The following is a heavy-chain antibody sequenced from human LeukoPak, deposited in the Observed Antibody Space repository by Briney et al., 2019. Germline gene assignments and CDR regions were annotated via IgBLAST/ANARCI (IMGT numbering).Heavy chain of an antibody. CDR1: GGSISGGLYY. V-gene: IGHV4-39*01. D-gene: IGHD1-26*01. Sequence: SETLSLTCSVSGGSISGGLYYWSWIRQPPGKGLEWIVSMHYSGSTYYNPSLKSRVTISLDTSKNQYSLRLLSVTAADTSVYYCAKNDRGRPADYWGQGTLVTVSS. J-gene: IGHJ4*02. CDR3: AKNDRGRPADY. CDR2: MHYSGST.